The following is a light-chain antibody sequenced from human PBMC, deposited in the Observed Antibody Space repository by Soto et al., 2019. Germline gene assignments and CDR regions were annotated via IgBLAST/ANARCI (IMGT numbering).Light chain of an antibody. CDR3: QHYNSSSEA. CDR1: QTISSW. Sequence: DIQMTQSPSTLSVSVGDRVTITCRASQTISSWLAWYQQKPGKAPKLLIYKASTLKSGVPSRFSGSGSGTEFTLTISSLQPDDVATYYCQHYNSSSEAFGQGTKVELK. J-gene: IGKJ1*01. CDR2: KAS. V-gene: IGKV1-5*03.